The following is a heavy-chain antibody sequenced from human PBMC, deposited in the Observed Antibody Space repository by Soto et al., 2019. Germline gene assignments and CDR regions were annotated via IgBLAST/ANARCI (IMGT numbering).Heavy chain of an antibody. CDR1: GYSFTSYW. CDR2: IYPGDSDT. V-gene: IGHV5-51*01. J-gene: IGHJ6*02. Sequence: PGESLKISCKGSGYSFTSYWIGWVRQMPGKGLEWMGMIYPGDSDTRYSPSVQGQITISADESISTAYLQWSSMKASDTAMYYCGTSNNSSSRYYYYYYGMDVWGQGTTVTVSS. CDR3: GTSNNSSSRYYYYYYGMDV. D-gene: IGHD6-6*01.